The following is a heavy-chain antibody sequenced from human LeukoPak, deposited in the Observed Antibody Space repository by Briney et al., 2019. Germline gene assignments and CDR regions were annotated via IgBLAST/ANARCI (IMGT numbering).Heavy chain of an antibody. CDR2: IYTSGST. V-gene: IGHV4-4*07. D-gene: IGHD6-6*01. CDR1: GGSISSYY. Sequence: SETLSLTCTVSGGSISSYYWSWLRQPAGKGLEWIGRIYTSGSTNYNPSLKSRVTISVDTSKNQFSLKLSSVTAADTAVYYCAREASIAARPFDYWGQGTLVTVSS. J-gene: IGHJ4*02. CDR3: AREASIAARPFDY.